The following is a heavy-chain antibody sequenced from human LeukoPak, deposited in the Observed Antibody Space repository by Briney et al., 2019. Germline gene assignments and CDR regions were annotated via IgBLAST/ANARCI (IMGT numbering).Heavy chain of an antibody. CDR3: VRDRDWSFDY. D-gene: IGHD2-21*02. V-gene: IGHV3-30*03. CDR2: ISNDGNRK. CDR1: GFTFSTNG. J-gene: IGHJ4*02. Sequence: GGSLRLSCGASGFTFSTNGMHWARQAPGKGLEWQAFISNDGNRKYYADSVKGRFIISRDNSENTVSLQMSSLRTEDTAVYHCVRDRDWSFDYWGQGILVTVSS.